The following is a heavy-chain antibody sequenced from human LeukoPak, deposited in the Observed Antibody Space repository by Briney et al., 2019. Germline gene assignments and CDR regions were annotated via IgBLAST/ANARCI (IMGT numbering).Heavy chain of an antibody. CDR3: ARNEGAGRYYYYYMDV. V-gene: IGHV3-21*01. CDR2: ISSSSSYI. Sequence: GGSLRLSCAASGFTFSSYSMNWVRQAPGKGLEWVSSISSSSSYIYYADSVKGRFTISRDNAKNSLYLQMNSLRAEDTAVYYCARNEGAGRYYYYYMDVWGKGTTVTVSS. CDR1: GFTFSSYS. J-gene: IGHJ6*03. D-gene: IGHD1-26*01.